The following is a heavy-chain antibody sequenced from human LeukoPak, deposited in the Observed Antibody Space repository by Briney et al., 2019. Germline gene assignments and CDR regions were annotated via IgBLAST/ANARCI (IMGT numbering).Heavy chain of an antibody. J-gene: IGHJ4*02. CDR1: GGSISSSSYY. D-gene: IGHD5-24*01. CDR3: ARAERRGYNLYYFDY. CDR2: IYYSGST. V-gene: IGHV4-39*07. Sequence: PSETLSLTCTVSGGSISSSSYYWGWIRQPPGKGLEWIGSIYYSGSTYYDPSLKSRVTISVDTSKNQFSLKLSSVTAADTAVYYCARAERRGYNLYYFDYWGQGTLVTVSS.